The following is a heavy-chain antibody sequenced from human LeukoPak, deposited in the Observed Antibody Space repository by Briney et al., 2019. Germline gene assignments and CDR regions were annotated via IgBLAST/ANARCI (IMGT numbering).Heavy chain of an antibody. D-gene: IGHD3-3*01. CDR2: INHSGYT. CDR3: ARASDFWSGYFDY. V-gene: IGHV4-34*01. CDR1: GGSFSGYY. Sequence: PSETLSLTCAVYGGSFSGYYWSWIRQPPEKGLEWIGEINHSGYTNYNPSLKSRVTISVDTSKNQFSLKLSSVTAADTAVYYCARASDFWSGYFDYWGQGTLVTVSS. J-gene: IGHJ4*02.